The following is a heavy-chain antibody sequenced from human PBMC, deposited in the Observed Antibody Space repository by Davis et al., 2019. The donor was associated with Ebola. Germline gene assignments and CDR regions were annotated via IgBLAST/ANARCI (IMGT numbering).Heavy chain of an antibody. CDR2: INPSGGST. D-gene: IGHD2-2*02. CDR1: GYTFTSYY. Sequence: ASVKVSCKASGYTFTSYYMHWVRQAPGQGLEWMGIINPSGGSTSYAQKFQGRVTMTRDTSTSTVYMELSSLRSEDTAVYYCARGEVRYCSSTSCYNYGMDVWGQGTTVTVSS. J-gene: IGHJ6*02. V-gene: IGHV1-46*01. CDR3: ARGEVRYCSSTSCYNYGMDV.